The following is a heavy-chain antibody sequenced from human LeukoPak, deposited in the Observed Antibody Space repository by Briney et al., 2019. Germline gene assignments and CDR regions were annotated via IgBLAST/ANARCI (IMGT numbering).Heavy chain of an antibody. CDR1: GVSISAYY. CDR3: ARHAPLYYYDSSGYDAFDI. CDR2: IYYSGST. V-gene: IGHV4-59*08. Sequence: PSETLSLTCSVSGVSISAYYWSWIRQPPGKGLEWIGYIYYSGSTNYNPSLKSRVTISVDTSKNQFSLKLSSVTAADTAVYYCARHAPLYYYDSSGYDAFDIWGQGTMVTVSS. D-gene: IGHD3-22*01. J-gene: IGHJ3*02.